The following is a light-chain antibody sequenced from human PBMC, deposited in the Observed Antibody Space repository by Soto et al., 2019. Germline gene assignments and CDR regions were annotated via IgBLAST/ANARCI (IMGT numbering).Light chain of an antibody. CDR2: AAS. CDR1: QTISSW. V-gene: IGKV1-5*01. Sequence: DIQMTQSPSTLSGSVGDRVTITCRASQTISSWLAWYQQKPGKAPNLLIYAASTLQSGVPSRFSGGGSGTDLTLTISSLQPEDFATYYCQQVYVYPSTFGGGTKVDIK. CDR3: QQVYVYPST. J-gene: IGKJ4*01.